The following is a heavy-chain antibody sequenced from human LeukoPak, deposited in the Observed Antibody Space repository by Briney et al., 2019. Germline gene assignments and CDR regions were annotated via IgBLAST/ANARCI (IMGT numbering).Heavy chain of an antibody. J-gene: IGHJ6*03. Sequence: PSQTLSLTCTVSGASISSGSYYWTWIRQPAGKGLEWIGRMHSSGRTSYSPSLKSRVTISVDTSKNQFSLKLSSVTAADTAVYYCARTYSRFYYYYMDVWGKGTTVTVSS. V-gene: IGHV4-61*02. CDR3: ARTYSRFYYYYMDV. CDR1: GASISSGSYY. D-gene: IGHD4-11*01. CDR2: MHSSGRT.